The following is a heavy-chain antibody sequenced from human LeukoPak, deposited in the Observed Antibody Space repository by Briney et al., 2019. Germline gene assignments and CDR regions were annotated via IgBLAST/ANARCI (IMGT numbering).Heavy chain of an antibody. CDR1: GGSISSYY. CDR3: ARRSKGGDWYFDL. V-gene: IGHV4-59*08. CDR2: IYYSGST. Sequence: SETLSLTCSVSGGSISSYYWSWIRQPPGKGLEWIGYIYYSGSTNYNPSLKSRVTISVDTSKNQFSLKLTSVTAADTAVYYCARRSKGGDWYFDLWGRGTLVTVSS. D-gene: IGHD2-2*01. J-gene: IGHJ2*01.